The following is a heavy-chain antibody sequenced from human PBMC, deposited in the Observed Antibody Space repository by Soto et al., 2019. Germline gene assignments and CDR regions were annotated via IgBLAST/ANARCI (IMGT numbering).Heavy chain of an antibody. V-gene: IGHV3-23*01. CDR1: GFTFSSYA. D-gene: IGHD6-19*01. J-gene: IGHJ4*02. CDR2: ISGSGSST. Sequence: EVQLLESGGGLVQPGGSLRLSCAASGFTFSSYAMNWVRQAPGKGLEWVSVISGSGSSTYYADSVKGRFTISRDNSKNTLYLQMNSLRAEDTAVYYCASRSSGWYFDYWGQGTLVTVPS. CDR3: ASRSSGWYFDY.